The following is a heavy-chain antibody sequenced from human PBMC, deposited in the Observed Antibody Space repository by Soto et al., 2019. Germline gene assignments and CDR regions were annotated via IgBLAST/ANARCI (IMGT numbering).Heavy chain of an antibody. V-gene: IGHV1-18*01. CDR1: GYTFTSYG. CDR3: ARDGIVVVTTDAFDI. D-gene: IGHD2-21*02. J-gene: IGHJ3*02. CDR2: ISAYNGNT. Sequence: ASVKVSFKASGYTFTSYGISWVRQAPGQGLEWMGWISAYNGNTNYAQKLQGRVTMTTDTSTSTAYMELRSLRSDDTDVYYCARDGIVVVTTDAFDIWGQGTMVTVSS.